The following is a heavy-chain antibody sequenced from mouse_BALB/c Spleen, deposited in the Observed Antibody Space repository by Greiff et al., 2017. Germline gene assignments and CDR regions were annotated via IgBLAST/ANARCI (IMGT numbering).Heavy chain of an antibody. CDR1: GFSLTSYG. Sequence: VKLMESGPGLVAPSQSLSITCTVSGFSLTSYGVHWVRQPPGKGLEWLGVIWAGGSTNYNSALMSRLSISKDNSKSQVFLKMNSLQTDDTAMYYCARSTMITQDYAMDYWGQGTSVTVSS. CDR3: ARSTMITQDYAMDY. J-gene: IGHJ4*01. CDR2: IWAGGST. V-gene: IGHV2-9*02. D-gene: IGHD2-4*01.